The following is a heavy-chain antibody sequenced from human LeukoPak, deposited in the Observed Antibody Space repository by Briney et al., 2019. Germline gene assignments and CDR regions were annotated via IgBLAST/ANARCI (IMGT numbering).Heavy chain of an antibody. CDR3: ARDANDFWSGYYERGLRPDAFDI. V-gene: IGHV1-69*13. CDR1: GGTYSSYA. CDR2: IIPIFGTA. J-gene: IGHJ3*02. Sequence: SVKVSCKASGGTYSSYAISWVRQAPGQGLEWMGGIIPIFGTANYAQKFQGRVTITADESTSTAYMELSSLRSEDTAVYYCARDANDFWSGYYERGLRPDAFDIWGQGTMVTVSS. D-gene: IGHD3-3*01.